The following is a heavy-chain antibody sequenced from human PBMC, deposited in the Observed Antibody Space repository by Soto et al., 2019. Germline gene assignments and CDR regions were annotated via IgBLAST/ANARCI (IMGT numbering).Heavy chain of an antibody. D-gene: IGHD4-17*01. CDR1: GGSISSGGYY. CDR2: IYYSGST. Sequence: SETXSLTCTVSGGSISSGGYYWSWIRQHPGKGLEWIGYIYYSGSTYYNPSLKSRVTISVDTSKNQFSLKLSSVTAADTAVYYCARDRTRSRYGELVHGMDVWGQGTTVTVSS. J-gene: IGHJ6*02. CDR3: ARDRTRSRYGELVHGMDV. V-gene: IGHV4-31*03.